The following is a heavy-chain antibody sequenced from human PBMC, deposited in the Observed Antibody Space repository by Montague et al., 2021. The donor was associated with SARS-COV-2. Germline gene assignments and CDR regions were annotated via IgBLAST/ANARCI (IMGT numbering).Heavy chain of an antibody. Sequence: SETLSLTCTVSGGSISSNFWSWTRQPPGKGLEWIGYIYYSGSTXXXPSXTSRVTISVDTSKKQFSLQLSSVTAADTAVYYCARTRGYDPLFDFWGQGTLVTVSS. J-gene: IGHJ4*02. CDR3: ARTRGYDPLFDF. CDR2: IYYSGST. D-gene: IGHD5-12*01. CDR1: GGSISSNF. V-gene: IGHV4-59*01.